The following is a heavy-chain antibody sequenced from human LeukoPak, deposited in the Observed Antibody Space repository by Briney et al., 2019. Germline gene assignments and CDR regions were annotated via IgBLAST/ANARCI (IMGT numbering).Heavy chain of an antibody. D-gene: IGHD2-2*01. Sequence: PGGSLRLSCAASGFTFSGYAMSWVRQAPGKGLEWVSAISGSGGSTYYADSVKGRFTISRDSSKNTLYLQMNSPRAEDTAVYYCAKGRCNNTSCYYFDYWGQGTLVTVSS. CDR1: GFTFSGYA. J-gene: IGHJ4*02. V-gene: IGHV3-23*01. CDR2: ISGSGGST. CDR3: AKGRCNNTSCYYFDY.